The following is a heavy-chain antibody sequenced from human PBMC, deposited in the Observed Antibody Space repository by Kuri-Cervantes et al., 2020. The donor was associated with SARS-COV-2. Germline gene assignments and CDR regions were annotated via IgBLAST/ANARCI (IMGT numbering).Heavy chain of an antibody. V-gene: IGHV3-21*01. CDR1: GFTFSGYT. CDR2: ISGCGSYI. J-gene: IGHJ4*02. Sequence: GESLEIPWVGTGFTFSGYTMNWVRQAPGKALQWVSSISGCGSYIYYADSVKGRFTVSRDSAKNTLYLQMNSLRAEDTAVYYCARDISGYYGNFDYWGQGTLVTVSS. D-gene: IGHD3-22*01. CDR3: ARDISGYYGNFDY.